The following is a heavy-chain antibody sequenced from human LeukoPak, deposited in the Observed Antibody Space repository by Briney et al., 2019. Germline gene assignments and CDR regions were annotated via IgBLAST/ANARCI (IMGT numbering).Heavy chain of an antibody. CDR2: ISRSGDIT. Sequence: GGSLRLSCAASGATFSKYGMKGVRQAAGAGLEYVSGISRSGDITHYADSVKGRFTISRDNVKNTLYLQMNSLRAEDTALYYCATEGFYYWGPGTQVTVSS. CDR1: GATFSKYG. J-gene: IGHJ4*02. CDR3: ATEGFYY. V-gene: IGHV3-23*01.